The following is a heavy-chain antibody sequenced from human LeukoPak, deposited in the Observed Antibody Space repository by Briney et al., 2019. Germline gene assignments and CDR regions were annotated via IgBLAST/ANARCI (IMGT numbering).Heavy chain of an antibody. CDR1: GGSFSGYY. Sequence: SETLSLTCAVYGGSFSGYYWSWIRQPPGKGLEWIGEINHSGSTNYNPSLKSRVTISVDTSKNQFSLKLSSVTAADTAVYYCARGLKQQLVRGGYYYYGMDVWGQGTTVTVSS. J-gene: IGHJ6*02. D-gene: IGHD6-13*01. CDR2: INHSGST. V-gene: IGHV4-34*01. CDR3: ARGLKQQLVRGGYYYYGMDV.